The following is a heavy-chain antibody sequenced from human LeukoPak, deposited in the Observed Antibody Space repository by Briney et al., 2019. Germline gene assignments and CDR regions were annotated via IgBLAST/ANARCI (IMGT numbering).Heavy chain of an antibody. D-gene: IGHD5-24*01. CDR1: GFIFSDYA. CDR2: IRYDGFNK. J-gene: IGHJ4*02. Sequence: HPGRSLRLSCAASGFIFSDYAMHWVRQAPGKGLEWVTFIRYDGFNKYYGDSVKGRFTISRDNSKNTLYLQMNSLRAEDTAVYYCAKAWGSRWDGYKQPADYWGQGTLVTVSS. V-gene: IGHV3-30*02. CDR3: AKAWGSRWDGYKQPADY.